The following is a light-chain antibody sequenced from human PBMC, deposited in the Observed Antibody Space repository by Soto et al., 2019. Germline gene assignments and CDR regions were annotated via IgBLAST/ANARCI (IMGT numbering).Light chain of an antibody. CDR2: AAS. CDR1: QRVSDSY. CDR3: QQYNFSPRT. J-gene: IGKJ4*01. Sequence: EIVLTQSPGTLSLSPGERATLSCRASQRVSDSYLAWYQHKPGQAPRLLIYAASTRAPGIPDRFSGSGSGTDFTLTISRLEPEDFAVYYCQQYNFSPRTFGGGTRWIS. V-gene: IGKV3-20*01.